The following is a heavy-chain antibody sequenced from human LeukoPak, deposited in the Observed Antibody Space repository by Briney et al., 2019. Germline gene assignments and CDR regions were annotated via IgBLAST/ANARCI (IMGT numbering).Heavy chain of an antibody. J-gene: IGHJ6*02. CDR2: ISSSSSFI. CDR1: GFTFSTYS. Sequence: PGGSLRLSCAASGFTFSTYSMNWVRQAPGKGLKWVSSISSSSSFIYYADSIKGRFTISRDNAKNSLYLQMNSLRAEDTAVYYCARDTSYYYYYGMDVWGQGTTVTVSS. CDR3: ARDTSYYYYYGMDV. V-gene: IGHV3-21*01.